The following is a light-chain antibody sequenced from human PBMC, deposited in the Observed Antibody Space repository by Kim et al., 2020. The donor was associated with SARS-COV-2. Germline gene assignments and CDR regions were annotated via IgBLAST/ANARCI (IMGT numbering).Light chain of an antibody. Sequence: PADIACRSSKSSTHSNRYLDLYQQKPGRGHTLLLFFDFDSKRAFRVPFRGSGSGSDFALTMSSRRPEAVDVYVCHRIQAPPLTFGPGTKVDIK. CDR3: IQAPPLT. V-gene: IGKV2-28*01. CDR1: KSSTHSNRYLD. CDR2: FDS. J-gene: IGKJ3*01.